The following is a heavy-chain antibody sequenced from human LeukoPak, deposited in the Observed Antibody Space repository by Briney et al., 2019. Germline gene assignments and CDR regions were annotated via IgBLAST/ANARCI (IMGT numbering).Heavy chain of an antibody. V-gene: IGHV3-43*02. D-gene: IGHD4-17*01. Sequence: PGGSLRLSCAASGFTFEDYAMHWVRQVPGKRLQWVSLISGDGASTYYEDSVRGRFTVYRDNRKNSLYLQMNRLRTDDTAFYYCTKEDYGDSLMHYWGQGTLVTVSS. CDR3: TKEDYGDSLMHY. J-gene: IGHJ4*02. CDR2: ISGDGAST. CDR1: GFTFEDYA.